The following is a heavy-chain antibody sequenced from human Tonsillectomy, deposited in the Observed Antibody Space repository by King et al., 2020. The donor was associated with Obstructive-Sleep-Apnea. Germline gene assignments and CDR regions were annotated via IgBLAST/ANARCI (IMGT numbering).Heavy chain of an antibody. V-gene: IGHV3-48*01. CDR3: VRDHDWSFDY. CDR2: INPGSTAI. D-gene: IGHD2-21*01. CDR1: GFTFRSYS. J-gene: IGHJ4*02. Sequence: VQLVESGGGSVQPGGSLRLSCVSSGFTFRSYSMNWVRQSPGKGLEWLAYINPGSTAILYADSVRGRFTISRDEAKTALYLQMNSLRPEDKAVYYCVRDHDWSFDYWGQGTLVTVSS.